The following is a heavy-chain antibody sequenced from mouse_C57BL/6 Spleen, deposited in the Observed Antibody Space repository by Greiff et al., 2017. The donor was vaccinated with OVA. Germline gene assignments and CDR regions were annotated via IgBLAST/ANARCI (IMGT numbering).Heavy chain of an antibody. CDR1: GYTFTSYW. J-gene: IGHJ3*01. V-gene: IGHV1-72*01. D-gene: IGHD1-1*01. CDR2: IDPNSGGT. CDR3: ATPGYYGSSSVAY. Sequence: QVQLKQPGAELVKPGASVKLSCKASGYTFTSYWMHWVKQRPGRGLEWIGRIDPNSGGTKYNEKFKSKATLTVDKPSSTAYMQLSSLTSEDSAVYYCATPGYYGSSSVAYWGQGTLVTVSA.